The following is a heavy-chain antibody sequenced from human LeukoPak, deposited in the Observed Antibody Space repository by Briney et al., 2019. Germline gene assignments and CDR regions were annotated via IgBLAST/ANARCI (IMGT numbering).Heavy chain of an antibody. CDR2: IKQDGSEK. Sequence: PGGSLRLSCAASGFTFSIFWMTWVRQAPGKGLEWVASIKQDGSEKYYVDSVKGRFTISRDNAKNSLYLQMNSLRAEDTAVYYCAQQRGYGSGSPDYWGQGTLVTVSS. CDR1: GFTFSIFW. J-gene: IGHJ4*02. CDR3: AQQRGYGSGSPDY. V-gene: IGHV3-7*01. D-gene: IGHD3-10*01.